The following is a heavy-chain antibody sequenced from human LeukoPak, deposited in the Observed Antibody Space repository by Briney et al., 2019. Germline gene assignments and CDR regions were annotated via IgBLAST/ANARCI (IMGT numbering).Heavy chain of an antibody. J-gene: IGHJ5*02. CDR2: IYHSGST. V-gene: IGHV4-39*01. D-gene: IGHD2-2*02. Sequence: SETLSLTCTVSGGSISSGSYYWSWIRQPAGKGLEWIGSIYHSGSTYYNPSLKSRVTISVDTSKNQFSLKLSSVTAADTAVYYCARQGYCSSTSCYIGWFDPWGQGTLVTVPS. CDR3: ARQGYCSSTSCYIGWFDP. CDR1: GGSISSGSYY.